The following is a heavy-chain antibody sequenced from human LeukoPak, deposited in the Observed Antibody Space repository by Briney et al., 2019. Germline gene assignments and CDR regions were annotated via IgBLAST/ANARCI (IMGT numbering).Heavy chain of an antibody. CDR3: ARDPLKYYFDY. J-gene: IGHJ4*02. Sequence: GGSLRLSCAASGFTFSSYSMNWVRQAPGKGLEWVSSISSSSSYIYYADSVKGRFTISRDNAKNSLYLQMNSLRAEDTAVYYCARDPLKYYFDYWGQGTLVTVSS. CDR2: ISSSSSYI. V-gene: IGHV3-21*01. CDR1: GFTFSSYS.